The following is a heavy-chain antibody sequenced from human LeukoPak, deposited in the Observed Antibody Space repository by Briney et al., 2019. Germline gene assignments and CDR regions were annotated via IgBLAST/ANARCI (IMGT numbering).Heavy chain of an antibody. D-gene: IGHD2-2*01. CDR2: ISYDGSKK. CDR1: GFTFSTYS. V-gene: IGHV3-30*04. Sequence: PGRSLRLSCAASGFTFSTYSMHWVRQAPGKGLEWVAIISYDGSKKYYADSVKGRFTISRDNSKNTLFLQMNSLRPEDTAVYYCARDLKTAMDYFDYWGQGALVTVS. J-gene: IGHJ4*02. CDR3: ARDLKTAMDYFDY.